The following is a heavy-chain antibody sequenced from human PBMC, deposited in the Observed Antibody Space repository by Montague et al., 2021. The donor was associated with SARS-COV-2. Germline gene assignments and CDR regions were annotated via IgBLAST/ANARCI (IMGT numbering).Heavy chain of an antibody. D-gene: IGHD2-8*01. CDR3: ARLLRSCSNGVCRTYYYYAMDV. CDR2: IYYSGST. J-gene: IGHJ6*02. V-gene: IGHV4-59*07. CDR1: GGSISGYY. Sequence: SDTLSLTRTVSGGSISGYYWSWIRQSPGKGLEWIGYIYYSGSTKYNPFLESRVTVSVDRSKNQVSLKLSSVTPADMAVYYCARLLRSCSNGVCRTYYYYAMDVWGQGTTVTVSS.